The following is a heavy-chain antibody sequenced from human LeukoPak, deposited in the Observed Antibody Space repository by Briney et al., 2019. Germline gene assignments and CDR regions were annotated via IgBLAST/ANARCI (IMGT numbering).Heavy chain of an antibody. Sequence: SVKVSCKASVGTFSSYAISWVRQAPGQELEGMGRIIPILCIANYAQKFQGRVTITADKSTSTAYMELSSLRSEDTAVYYCASAPVVVVAAILHWGQGTLVTVSS. CDR2: IIPILCIA. V-gene: IGHV1-69*04. CDR3: ASAPVVVVAAILH. J-gene: IGHJ4*02. CDR1: VGTFSSYA. D-gene: IGHD2-15*01.